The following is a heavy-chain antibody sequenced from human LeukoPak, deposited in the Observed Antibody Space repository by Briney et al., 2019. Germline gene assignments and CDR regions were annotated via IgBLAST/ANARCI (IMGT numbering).Heavy chain of an antibody. J-gene: IGHJ4*02. CDR3: ARHEGGDILTGYSLDY. Sequence: PGGSLRLSCAASGLTFDDYGMSWVRQAPGKGLEWVSGINWNGGSTGYADSVKGRFTISRDNAKNSLYLQMNSLRAEDTALYYCARHEGGDILTGYSLDYWGQGTLVTVSS. CDR1: GLTFDDYG. CDR2: INWNGGST. D-gene: IGHD3-9*01. V-gene: IGHV3-20*04.